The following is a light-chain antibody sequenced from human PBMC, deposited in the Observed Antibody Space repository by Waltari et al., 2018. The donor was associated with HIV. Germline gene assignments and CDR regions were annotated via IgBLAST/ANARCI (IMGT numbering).Light chain of an antibody. J-gene: IGLJ3*02. V-gene: IGLV2-23*01. CDR1: SHHVGSYSL. CDR3: CSYGGDDTLV. Sequence: QSALTQPASVSGSLGQSITLSCTGASHHVGSYSLVSWYQNRPGQAPTLIIYDDSKRPLGISSRFSGSKSGNTASLTISGLQSEDEADYYCCSYGGDDTLVFGGGTKVTAL. CDR2: DDS.